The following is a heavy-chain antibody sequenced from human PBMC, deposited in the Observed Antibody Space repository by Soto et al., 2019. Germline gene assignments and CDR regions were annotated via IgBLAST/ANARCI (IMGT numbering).Heavy chain of an antibody. V-gene: IGHV4-61*01. CDR3: ARVVVAGTWWFDP. CDR1: GGSVSSGSYY. J-gene: IGHJ5*02. CDR2: IYYSGST. Sequence: SETLSLTCTGSGGSVSSGSYYWSWIRQPPGKGLEWIGYIYYSGSTNYNPSLKSRVTISVDTSKNQFSLKLSSVTAADTAVYYCARVVVAGTWWFDPWGQGTLVTVSS. D-gene: IGHD6-19*01.